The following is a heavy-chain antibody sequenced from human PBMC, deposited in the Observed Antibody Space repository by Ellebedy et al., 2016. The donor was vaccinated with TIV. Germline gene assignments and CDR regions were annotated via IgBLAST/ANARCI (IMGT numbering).Heavy chain of an antibody. Sequence: RESLKISCKCSGYSFTDYWIGWVRQMPGKGLEWMGIIHPDDSETRYSSSFQGQVTISADKSINTAYLQWSSLKASDTAMYFCARTPGPYRDVGARGQFDFWGQGTLVTVSS. CDR3: ARTPGPYRDVGARGQFDF. CDR1: GYSFTDYW. D-gene: IGHD3-16*01. V-gene: IGHV5-51*01. CDR2: IHPDDSET. J-gene: IGHJ4*02.